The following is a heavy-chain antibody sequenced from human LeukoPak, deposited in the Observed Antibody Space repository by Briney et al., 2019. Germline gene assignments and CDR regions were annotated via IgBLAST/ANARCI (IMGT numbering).Heavy chain of an antibody. V-gene: IGHV5-51*01. CDR2: IYPGDSDT. Sequence: GESLKISCKGSGYSFTSYWIGWVRQMPGKGLEWMGIIYPGDSDTRYSPSFQGQVTISADKSISTAYLQWSSLKAPDTAMYYRARRGSYSSSWYGYYFDYWGQGTLVTVSS. J-gene: IGHJ4*02. D-gene: IGHD6-13*01. CDR1: GYSFTSYW. CDR3: ARRGSYSSSWYGYYFDY.